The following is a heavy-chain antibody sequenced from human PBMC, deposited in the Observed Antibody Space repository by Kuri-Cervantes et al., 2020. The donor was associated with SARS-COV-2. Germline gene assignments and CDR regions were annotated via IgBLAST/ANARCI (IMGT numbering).Heavy chain of an antibody. J-gene: IGHJ5*02. V-gene: IGHV3-69-1*01. Sequence: GESLKISCAASGFTFSDYYMNWVRQAPGKGLEWVSSISSSSTIYYADSVKGRFTISRDNAKNSLYLQMNSLRAEDTAVYYCARDPKLGLPPAWGQGTLVTVSS. CDR3: ARDPKLGLPPA. CDR1: GFTFSDYY. D-gene: IGHD1-7*01. CDR2: ISSSSTI.